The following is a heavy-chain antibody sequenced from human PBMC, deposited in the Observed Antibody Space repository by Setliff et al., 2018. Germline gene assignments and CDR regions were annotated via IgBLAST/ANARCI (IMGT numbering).Heavy chain of an antibody. CDR1: GYSFSGYG. CDR2: INSYNGNT. J-gene: IGHJ6*04. CDR3: ASEYGYSSSMDV. D-gene: IGHD6-19*01. Sequence: ASVKVSCKASGYSFSGYGISWVRQAPGQGLEWMGWINSYNGNTNYARKFQGRVTMTTDTSTSTAHMELRSLTSDDTAVYYCASEYGYSSSMDVWGNGTTVTSPQ. V-gene: IGHV1-18*01.